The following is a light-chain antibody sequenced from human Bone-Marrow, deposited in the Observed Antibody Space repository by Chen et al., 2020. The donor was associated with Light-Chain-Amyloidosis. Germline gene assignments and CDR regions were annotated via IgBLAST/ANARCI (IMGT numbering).Light chain of an antibody. V-gene: IGKV3-11*01. CDR3: QQRRNWPLT. J-gene: IGKJ4*01. CDR1: QSVNSY. Sequence: EIVLTQSPATLSLSPGERATLSCRASQSVNSYLAWYQQKPGPAPRLLIYDTSNRATGIPARFSGSGSGTDFTLTISSLEPEDFAVYYCQQRRNWPLTFGGGTKVEIK. CDR2: DTS.